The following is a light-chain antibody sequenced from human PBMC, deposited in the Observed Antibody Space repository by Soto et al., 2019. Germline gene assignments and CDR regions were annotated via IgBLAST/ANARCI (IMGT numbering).Light chain of an antibody. J-gene: IGLJ1*01. CDR2: NYA. Sequence: QSVLTQPPSASGTPGQRVTISCSGSSSNIGSNSANWYQQFPGTAPKLLIYNYAQRPSGAPDRFSGSKSGTSASLAISGLQSDDEAVYYCCSYVATYVFGSGTKLTVL. CDR1: SSNIGSNS. CDR3: CSYVATYV. V-gene: IGLV1-44*01.